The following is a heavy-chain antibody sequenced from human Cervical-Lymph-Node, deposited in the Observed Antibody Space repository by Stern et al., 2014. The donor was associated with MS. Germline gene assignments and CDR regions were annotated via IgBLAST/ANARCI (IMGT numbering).Heavy chain of an antibody. D-gene: IGHD2-2*01. Sequence: DQLVESGAEVKKPGSSVKVSCKASGGTFSSYAISWVRQAPGQGLEWMGGIIPIFGIANYAQKFQGRVTITADKSTSTAYMELSSLRSEDTAVYYCATVYSPVVPAAPHGWFDPWGQGTLVTVSS. CDR3: ATVYSPVVPAAPHGWFDP. CDR2: IIPIFGIA. CDR1: GGTFSSYA. V-gene: IGHV1-69*17. J-gene: IGHJ5*02.